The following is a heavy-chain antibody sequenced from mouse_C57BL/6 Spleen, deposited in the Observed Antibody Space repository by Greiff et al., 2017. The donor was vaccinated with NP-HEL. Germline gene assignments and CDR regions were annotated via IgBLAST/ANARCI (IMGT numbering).Heavy chain of an antibody. CDR3: ARDYGSSFLYAMDY. Sequence: EVMLVESGGGLVKPGGSLKLSCAASGFTFSDYGMHWVRQAPEKGLEWVAYISSGSSTIYYADTVKGRFTISRDNAKNTLFLQMTSLRSEDTAMYYCARDYGSSFLYAMDYWGQGTSVTVSS. V-gene: IGHV5-17*01. CDR2: ISSGSSTI. D-gene: IGHD1-1*01. J-gene: IGHJ4*01. CDR1: GFTFSDYG.